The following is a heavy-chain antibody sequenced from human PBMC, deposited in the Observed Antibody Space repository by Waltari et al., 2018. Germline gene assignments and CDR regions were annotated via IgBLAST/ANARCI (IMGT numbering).Heavy chain of an antibody. CDR3: ASGYSSSWYGY. CDR1: GFLYNDYW. Sequence: EVQLVESGGGLVQPGGSLRLSCAVSGFLYNDYWMDWVRQAPGQGLVWVSRIKSDGTNIKYADSVKGRFTISRDNAKNSLYLQMNSLRAEDTAVYYCASGYSSSWYGYWGQGTLVTVSS. V-gene: IGHV3-74*03. J-gene: IGHJ4*02. CDR2: IKSDGTNI. D-gene: IGHD6-13*01.